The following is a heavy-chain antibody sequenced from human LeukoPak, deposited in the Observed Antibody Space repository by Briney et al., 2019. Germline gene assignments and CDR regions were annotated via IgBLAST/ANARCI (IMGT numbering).Heavy chain of an antibody. Sequence: ASVTVSCKASGYTFTSYYMHWVRQAPGQGLEWMGIINPSCGSTSYAQKFQGRVTMTRDTSTSTVYMELSSLRSEDTAVYYCASGPARDGYNYEYYYYGMDVWGQGTTVTVSS. CDR2: INPSCGST. J-gene: IGHJ6*02. D-gene: IGHD5-24*01. V-gene: IGHV1-46*01. CDR3: ASGPARDGYNYEYYYYGMDV. CDR1: GYTFTSYY.